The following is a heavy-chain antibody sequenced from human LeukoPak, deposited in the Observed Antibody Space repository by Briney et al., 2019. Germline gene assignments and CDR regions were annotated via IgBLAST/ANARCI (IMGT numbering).Heavy chain of an antibody. CDR2: MYYSGSP. D-gene: IGHD6-13*01. CDR3: ARGRRRVQLVLGWGDY. J-gene: IGHJ4*02. V-gene: IGHV4-39*07. CDR1: GGSLSSRSYH. Sequence: PSQTLSLPCTVSGGSLSSRSYHWGWIRQPPGKGLEWIESMYYSGSPYYNPSLKSRVTISVDTSKNQFSLKLSSVTAAETAVYYCARGRRRVQLVLGWGDYWGQGSMVAVSS.